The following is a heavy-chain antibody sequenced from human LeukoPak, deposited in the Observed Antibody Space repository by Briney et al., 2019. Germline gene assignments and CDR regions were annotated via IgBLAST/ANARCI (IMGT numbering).Heavy chain of an antibody. CDR3: ATDGYVTTTAVEYYYYYYGMDV. V-gene: IGHV1-18*01. CDR1: GYTFTSYG. D-gene: IGHD4-11*01. CDR2: ISAYNGNT. Sequence: GASVKVSCKASGYTFTSYGISWVRQAPGQGLERMGWISAYNGNTNYAQKLQGRVTMTTDTSTSTAYMELRSLRSDDTAVYYCATDGYVTTTAVEYYYYYYGMDVWGQGTTVTVSS. J-gene: IGHJ6*02.